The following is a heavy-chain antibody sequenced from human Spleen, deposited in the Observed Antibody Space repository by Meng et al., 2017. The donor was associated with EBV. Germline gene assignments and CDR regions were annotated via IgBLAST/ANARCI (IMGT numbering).Heavy chain of an antibody. Sequence: QVQLQQWGEGLVKPSETLSLICTVSGGSISTPNYYWGWIRQPPGKGLEWIGEINHSGSTNYNPSLKSRVTMSVDTSKNQFSLNLRSVTAADTAVYYCAGSRHQLLPSGWGQGTLVTVSS. CDR3: AGSRHQLLPSG. CDR2: INHSGST. D-gene: IGHD2-2*01. J-gene: IGHJ4*02. CDR1: GGSISTPNYY. V-gene: IGHV4-34*01.